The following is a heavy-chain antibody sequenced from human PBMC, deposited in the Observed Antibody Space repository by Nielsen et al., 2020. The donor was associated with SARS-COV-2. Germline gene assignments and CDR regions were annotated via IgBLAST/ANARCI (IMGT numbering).Heavy chain of an antibody. J-gene: IGHJ4*02. D-gene: IGHD5-24*01. CDR1: GGTFSSYA. CDR2: IIPIFGTA. Sequence: SVKVSCKASGGTFSSYAISWVRQAPGQGLEWMGGIIPIFGTANYAQKFQGRVTITADESTSTAYMELSSLRSEDTAVYYCARRRDGYNSLDYWGQGTLVTVSP. CDR3: ARRRDGYNSLDY. V-gene: IGHV1-69*13.